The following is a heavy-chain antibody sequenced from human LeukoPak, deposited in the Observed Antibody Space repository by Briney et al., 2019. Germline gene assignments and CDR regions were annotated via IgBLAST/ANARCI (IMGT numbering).Heavy chain of an antibody. V-gene: IGHV1-2*02. CDR1: GYIFTDYY. J-gene: IGHJ4*02. D-gene: IGHD3-3*01. CDR2: INPISGGT. CDR3: AREGETSLPTVFAVVTVFDY. Sequence: ASVKVSCKASGYIFTDYYLHWVRQAPGQGLEWMGWINPISGGTNYAQKFQGRVTMTRDTSITTVYMEMSRLKSDDTAVYYCAREGETSLPTVFAVVTVFDYWGQGTQVTVSS.